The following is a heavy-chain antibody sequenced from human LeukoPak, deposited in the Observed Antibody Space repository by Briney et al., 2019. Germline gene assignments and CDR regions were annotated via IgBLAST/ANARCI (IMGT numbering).Heavy chain of an antibody. Sequence: GGSLRLSCAASGFTFSSYEMNWVRQAPGKGLEWVSYISSSGSTIYYADSVKGRFTISRDNAKNSLYLQMNSLRAEDTAVYFCARARQWLGILDYWGQGTLVTVSS. V-gene: IGHV3-48*03. CDR2: ISSSGSTI. D-gene: IGHD6-19*01. CDR3: ARARQWLGILDY. CDR1: GFTFSSYE. J-gene: IGHJ4*02.